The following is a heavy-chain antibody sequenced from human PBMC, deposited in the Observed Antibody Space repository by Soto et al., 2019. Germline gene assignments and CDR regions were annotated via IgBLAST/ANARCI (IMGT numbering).Heavy chain of an antibody. Sequence: QVQLQESGPGRVRPSQPLSLICNVSGYAISRGGYYWSWLRQVPGKGLEWIGSIDYSGDTFYNPSIESRVTISVDPSKNRLFLSLIIVPAAATAMFYCARAAGSLTWNFDLWGRGTQVTVSS. J-gene: IGHJ2*01. CDR1: GYAISRGGYY. CDR2: IDYSGDT. V-gene: IGHV4-31*03. CDR3: ARAAGSLTWNFDL. D-gene: IGHD2-15*01.